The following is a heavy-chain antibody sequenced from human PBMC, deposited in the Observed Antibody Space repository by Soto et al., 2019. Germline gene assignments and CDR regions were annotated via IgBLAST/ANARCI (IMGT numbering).Heavy chain of an antibody. CDR2: IIPIFGTA. CDR3: PRRGGGADVYQHPDAFDS. CDR1: GRTFSSYA. J-gene: IGHJ3*02. D-gene: IGHD2-2*01. Sequence: SVKVSCKASGRTFSSYAISRVRQAPGHGLERMGGIIPIFGTANYAPKSKGRVTITADESTRTAHMELTSLTSEDTAVYYRPRRGGGADVYQHPDAFDSWGQGTMVTVSS. V-gene: IGHV1-69*13.